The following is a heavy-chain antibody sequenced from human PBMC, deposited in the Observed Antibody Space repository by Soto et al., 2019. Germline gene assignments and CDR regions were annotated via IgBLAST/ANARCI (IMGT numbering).Heavy chain of an antibody. V-gene: IGHV4-59*01. Sequence: SETLFLTCTGSGHSISRYNWSWLRQPPGKGLEWIGYIYYSGSTNYNPSLKSRVTISVDTSKNQFSLKLSSVTAADTAVYYCARDCSGGSCEAAFDIWAQGTMVTVSS. CDR3: ARDCSGGSCEAAFDI. CDR1: GHSISRYN. D-gene: IGHD2-15*01. J-gene: IGHJ3*02. CDR2: IYYSGST.